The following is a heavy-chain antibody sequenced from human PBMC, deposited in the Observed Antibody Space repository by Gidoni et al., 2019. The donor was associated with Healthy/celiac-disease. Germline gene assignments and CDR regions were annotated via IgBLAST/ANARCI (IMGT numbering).Heavy chain of an antibody. CDR1: GFTFSNAW. J-gene: IGHJ6*03. CDR3: TTSTESLSLHYYYYYMDV. V-gene: IGHV3-15*01. Sequence: EVQLVESGGGLVKPGGSLRLSCAASGFTFSNAWMSWVRQAPGKGLEWVGRIKSKTDGGTTDYAAPVKGRFTISRDDSKNTLYLQMNSLKTEDTAVYYCTTSTESLSLHYYYYYMDVWGKGTTVTVSS. CDR2: IKSKTDGGTT.